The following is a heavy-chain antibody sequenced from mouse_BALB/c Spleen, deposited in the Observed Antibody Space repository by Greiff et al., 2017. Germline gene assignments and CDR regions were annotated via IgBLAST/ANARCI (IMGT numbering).Heavy chain of an antibody. Sequence: VQLQQSGAELVKPGASVKLSCTASGFNIKDTYMHWVKQRPEQGLERIGRIDPANGNTKYDPKFQGKATITADTSSNTAYLQLSSLTSEDTAVYYCARWDWYFDVWGAGTTVTVSS. V-gene: IGHV14-3*02. CDR2: IDPANGNT. CDR3: ARWDWYFDV. J-gene: IGHJ1*01. CDR1: GFNIKDTY.